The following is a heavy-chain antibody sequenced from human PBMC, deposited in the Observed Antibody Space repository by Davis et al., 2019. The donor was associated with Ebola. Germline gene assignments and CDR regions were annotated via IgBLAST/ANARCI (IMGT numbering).Heavy chain of an antibody. CDR2: IYYSGST. V-gene: IGHV4-39*01. J-gene: IGHJ4*02. CDR1: GGSISSSSYY. D-gene: IGHD1-26*01. Sequence: MPSETLSLTCTVSGGSISSSSYYWGWIRQPPGKGLEWIGSIYYSGSTYYNPSLKSRVTISVDTSKNQFSLKLSSVTAADTAVYYCARGPSGSYSYDFDYWGQGTLVTVSS. CDR3: ARGPSGSYSYDFDY.